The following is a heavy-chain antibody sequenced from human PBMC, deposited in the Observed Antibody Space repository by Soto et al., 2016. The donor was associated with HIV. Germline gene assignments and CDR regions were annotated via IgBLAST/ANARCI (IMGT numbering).Heavy chain of an antibody. CDR2: SIPGGGL. CDR1: GGFVSDYY. J-gene: IGHJ4*02. D-gene: IGHD5-18*01. Sequence: QVQLQEWGPGLLKPSETLSLTCAVRGGFVSDYYLNWIRQSPEKGLEWIGESIPGGGLNYNPSLKNRLTLSLDTSSNHFSLKPISVTAADASIYYCAKAPEDTGMIRRPRRRTPYFDYWGQGTLVTVSS. CDR3: AKAPEDTGMIRRPRRRTPYFDY. V-gene: IGHV4-34*12.